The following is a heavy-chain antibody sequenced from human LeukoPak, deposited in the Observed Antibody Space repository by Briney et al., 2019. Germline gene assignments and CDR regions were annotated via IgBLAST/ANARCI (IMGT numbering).Heavy chain of an antibody. CDR2: IYSGGST. CDR3: ARHLRYYDSSGYSNDAFDI. J-gene: IGHJ3*02. CDR1: GFTVSSNY. D-gene: IGHD3-22*01. V-gene: IGHV3-66*04. Sequence: GGSLRLSRAASGFTVSSNYMSWVRQAPGKGLEWVSVIYSGGSTYYADSVKGRFTISRDNSKNTLYLQMNSLRAEDTAVYYCARHLRYYDSSGYSNDAFDIWGQGTMVTVSS.